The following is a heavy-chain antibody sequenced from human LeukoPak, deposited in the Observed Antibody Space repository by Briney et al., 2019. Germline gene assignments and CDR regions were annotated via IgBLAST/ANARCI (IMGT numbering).Heavy chain of an antibody. Sequence: GGSLRLSCAASGFTFSSYAMHWVRQAPGKGLEWVAVISYDGSNKYYADSVKGRFTISRDNSKNTLYPQMNSLRAEDTAVYYCARDWSSSGYYCMDYWGQGTLVTVSS. CDR2: ISYDGSNK. CDR3: ARDWSSSGYYCMDY. CDR1: GFTFSSYA. D-gene: IGHD3-22*01. V-gene: IGHV3-30*04. J-gene: IGHJ4*02.